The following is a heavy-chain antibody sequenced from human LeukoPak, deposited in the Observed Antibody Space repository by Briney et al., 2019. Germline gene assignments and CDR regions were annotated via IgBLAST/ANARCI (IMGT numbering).Heavy chain of an antibody. CDR3: ARGFQYSSSWYGGFDP. D-gene: IGHD6-13*01. V-gene: IGHV4-4*07. Sequence: PSETLSLTCTVSGGSISSFYWNWIRQPPGKGLEWIGRMFASGSTIYNPSLTSRVTMSVDASKNHIYLSLSSVTAADTAVYYCARGFQYSSSWYGGFDPWGQGILVTVSS. CDR1: GGSISSFY. CDR2: MFASGST. J-gene: IGHJ5*02.